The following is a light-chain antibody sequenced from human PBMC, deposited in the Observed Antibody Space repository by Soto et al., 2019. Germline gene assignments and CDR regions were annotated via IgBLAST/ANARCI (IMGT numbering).Light chain of an antibody. CDR1: QGISSY. Sequence: DIQLTQSPSFLSASVGDRVTITCRASQGISSYLAWYQQKPGKAPKLLIYAASTLQSGVPSRFSGSGSGTEFTLTISGLQPEDFATYYCQHLDSYSTFGQGTRLETK. J-gene: IGKJ5*01. CDR2: AAS. V-gene: IGKV1-9*01. CDR3: QHLDSYST.